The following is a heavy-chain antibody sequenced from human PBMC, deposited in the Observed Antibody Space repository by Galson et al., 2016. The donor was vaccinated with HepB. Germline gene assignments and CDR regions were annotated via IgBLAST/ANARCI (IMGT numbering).Heavy chain of an antibody. Sequence: SLRLSCAASGFTFDTFTLHWVRQSPGKGLEWVAVISDNGGSTFYAESVQGRFIISRDNSKNTLYLQMNSLRAEDTAVYYYARERPDVAVAAFDYWGQGTLVTVSS. J-gene: IGHJ4*02. CDR1: GFTFDTFT. D-gene: IGHD6-19*01. CDR2: ISDNGGST. V-gene: IGHV3-30-3*01. CDR3: ARERPDVAVAAFDY.